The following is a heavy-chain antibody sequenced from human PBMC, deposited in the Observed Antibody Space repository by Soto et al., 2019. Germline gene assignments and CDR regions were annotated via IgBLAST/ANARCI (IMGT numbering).Heavy chain of an antibody. CDR2: TSGYSGNS. Sequence: ASVKVSCKASGYIFSSFYINWVRQAPGQGLEWMGWTSGYSGNSKYAQKFQGRVTMTTDTSTNTGYMEMRSLTSDDTAVYYCARDIFGHVDAFDFCGEGTMVTVS. V-gene: IGHV1-18*01. D-gene: IGHD3-3*02. J-gene: IGHJ3*01. CDR3: ARDIFGHVDAFDF. CDR1: GYIFSSFY.